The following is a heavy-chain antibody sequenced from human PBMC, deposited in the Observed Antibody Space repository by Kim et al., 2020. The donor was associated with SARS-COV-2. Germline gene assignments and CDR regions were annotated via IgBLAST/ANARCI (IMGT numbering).Heavy chain of an antibody. V-gene: IGHV3-49*02. J-gene: IGHJ4*02. CDR3: TRVAAGIGTPFDY. D-gene: IGHD6-13*01. Sequence: YAASVKGRFTISRDDSKSIAYLHMNSLKTEDTAVYYCTRVAAGIGTPFDYWGQGTLVTVSS.